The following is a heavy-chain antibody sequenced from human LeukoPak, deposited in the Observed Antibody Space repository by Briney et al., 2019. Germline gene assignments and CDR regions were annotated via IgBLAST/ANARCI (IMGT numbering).Heavy chain of an antibody. CDR2: IYTSGST. V-gene: IGHV4-61*02. CDR3: AREFAP. CDR1: GGSISSGSLY. Sequence: KTSETLSLTCTVSGGSISSGSLYWTWIRQPAGRGLEWIGLIYTSGSTNYNPSLRSRVTISLDTSKNQFSLKLTSVTAADTAVYYCAREFAPWGQGTLVTVSS. J-gene: IGHJ5*02.